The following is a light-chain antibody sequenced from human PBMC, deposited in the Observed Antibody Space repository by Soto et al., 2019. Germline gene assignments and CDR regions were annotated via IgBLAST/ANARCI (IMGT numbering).Light chain of an antibody. CDR3: QQRSNWPLT. V-gene: IGKV3-11*01. J-gene: IGKJ4*01. Sequence: EIVLTQSPATLSLSPGQRATLSCRASQSVSSYLAWYQQKPGQAPRLLIYDASNRATGIPARFSGSGSGTDFTLTISWLEPEDFAVYYCQQRSNWPLTFGGGTKVEIK. CDR1: QSVSSY. CDR2: DAS.